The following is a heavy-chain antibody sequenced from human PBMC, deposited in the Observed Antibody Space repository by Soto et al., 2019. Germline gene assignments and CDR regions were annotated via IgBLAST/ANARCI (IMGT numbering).Heavy chain of an antibody. J-gene: IGHJ6*03. CDR3: AIFNGGYYKFYNLAL. D-gene: IGHD3-10*01. CDR2: AIGSGGNT. CDR1: GCTFSTYA. Sequence: EVQLLESGGDMAPPEGSLTLSCVASGCTFSTYAMSWVCQAPGKELERVSGAIGSGGNTYDADSWNGRFTISRDNSKNTLHVHMYRLRAEDMAVYFCAIFNGGYYKFYNLALWVKGTTVIVFS. V-gene: IGHV3-23*01.